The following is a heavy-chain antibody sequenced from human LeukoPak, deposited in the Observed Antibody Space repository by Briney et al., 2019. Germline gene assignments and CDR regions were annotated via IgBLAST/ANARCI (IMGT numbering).Heavy chain of an antibody. J-gene: IGHJ4*02. Sequence: GGSLRLSCAASGFTFSSYAMSWVRQAPGKGLEWVSAISGIGGSTYYADSVRDRFTISRDNSKNTLYLQMNSLRAEDTAVYYCAREAIAAAGPFDYWGQGTLVTVSS. V-gene: IGHV3-23*01. CDR2: ISGIGGST. D-gene: IGHD6-13*01. CDR3: AREAIAAAGPFDY. CDR1: GFTFSSYA.